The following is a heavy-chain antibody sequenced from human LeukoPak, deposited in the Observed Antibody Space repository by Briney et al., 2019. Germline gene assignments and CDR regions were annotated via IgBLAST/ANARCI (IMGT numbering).Heavy chain of an antibody. D-gene: IGHD6-13*01. CDR2: ISGDT. Sequence: GGSLRLSCSASGFTFSTYAMTWVRQAPGKGLEWVSSISGDTYYAESAKGRFTISRDNSENTLYLQMNSLRDEDTAVYYCAKDWPLEWQQLPDYDAIDVWGQGTMVTVSS. CDR1: GFTFSTYA. J-gene: IGHJ3*01. V-gene: IGHV3-23*01. CDR3: AKDWPLEWQQLPDYDAIDV.